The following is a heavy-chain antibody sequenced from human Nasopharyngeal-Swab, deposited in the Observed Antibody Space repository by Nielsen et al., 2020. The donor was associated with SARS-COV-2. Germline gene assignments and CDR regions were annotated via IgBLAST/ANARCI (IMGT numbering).Heavy chain of an antibody. Sequence: GGSLTLSCAASEFTFSSYWMSGVRQAPGKGLEWVAIIKQVGSEKYYVASVKGRFTISRDNAKNSLYLQMNSLRAEDTAVYYCASRGASADPSTRDLPFSRRTFDLWGRGTLVTVSS. CDR1: EFTFSSYW. J-gene: IGHJ2*01. V-gene: IGHV3-7*05. D-gene: IGHD6-13*01. CDR2: IKQVGSEK. CDR3: ASRGASADPSTRDLPFSRRTFDL.